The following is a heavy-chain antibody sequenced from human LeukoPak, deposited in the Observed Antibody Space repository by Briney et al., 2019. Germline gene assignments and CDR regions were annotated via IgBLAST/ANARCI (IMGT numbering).Heavy chain of an antibody. CDR1: GYTFTSYG. J-gene: IGHJ5*02. CDR3: AKGDCSSTSCYPPYH. V-gene: IGHV3-30*18. CDR2: ISYDGSNK. D-gene: IGHD2-2*01. Sequence: SCKASGYTFTSYGMHWVRQAPGKGLEWVAVISYDGSNKYYADSVKGRFTISRDNSKNTLYLQMNSLRAEDTAVYYCAKGDCSSTSCYPPYHWGQGTLVTVSS.